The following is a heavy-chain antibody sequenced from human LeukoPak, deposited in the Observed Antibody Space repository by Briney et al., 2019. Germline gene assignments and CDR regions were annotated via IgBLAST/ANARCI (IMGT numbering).Heavy chain of an antibody. V-gene: IGHV3-7*01. CDR2: IKEEGSEK. CDR1: GFTFSNYW. D-gene: IGHD2-15*01. CDR3: ARSTWRYSLDF. J-gene: IGHJ4*02. Sequence: GGSLRLSRAASGFTFSNYWMTWVRQAPGKGLEWVANIKEEGSEKYYVDSVKGRFTISRDNAKNSLYLQMNSLRAEETAVYYCARSTWRYSLDFWGQGTLVSVSS.